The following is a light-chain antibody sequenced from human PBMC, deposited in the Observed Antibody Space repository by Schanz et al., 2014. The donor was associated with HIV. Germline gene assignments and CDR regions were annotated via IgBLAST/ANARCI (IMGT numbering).Light chain of an antibody. Sequence: QSALTQPASVSGSPGQSITISCTGVSSDVRAFNYVSWYQQHPGNVPKLIIYDGSHRPSGVSNRFSGSQSDSTASLIISGLQAEDEADYYCTSYTSRCTFKVFGGGTKVTVL. CDR3: TSYTSRCTFKV. V-gene: IGLV2-14*03. CDR2: DGS. J-gene: IGLJ3*02. CDR1: SSDVRAFNY.